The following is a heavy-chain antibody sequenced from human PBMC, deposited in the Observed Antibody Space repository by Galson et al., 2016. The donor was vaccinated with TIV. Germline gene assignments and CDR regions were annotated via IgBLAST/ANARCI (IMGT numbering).Heavy chain of an antibody. D-gene: IGHD6-13*01. CDR1: GYTFSHYY. J-gene: IGHJ4*02. CDR2: INPKNGAT. CDR3: ARDRRGVLDSTLFDN. V-gene: IGHV1-2*05. Sequence: SVKVSCKASGYTFSHYYLHWVRQAPGQGLEWMGRINPKNGATDYALKFQGRVTMTRDTSISIAYMELSSLRSDDTVVYYCARDRRGVLDSTLFDNWGQGTPVTVSS.